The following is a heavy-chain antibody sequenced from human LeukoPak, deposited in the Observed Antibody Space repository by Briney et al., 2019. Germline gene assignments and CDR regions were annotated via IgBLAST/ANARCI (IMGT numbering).Heavy chain of an antibody. J-gene: IGHJ4*02. CDR2: IYTSGST. Sequence: SETLSLTXTVSGGSICSYYWSWIRQAAGKGLEWIGRIYTSGSTNYNPSLKSRVTMSVDTSKNQFSLKLSSVTAADTAVYYCARDFSGITMVRGVILPFDYWGQGTLVTVSS. CDR1: GGSICSYY. V-gene: IGHV4-4*07. D-gene: IGHD3-10*01. CDR3: ARDFSGITMVRGVILPFDY.